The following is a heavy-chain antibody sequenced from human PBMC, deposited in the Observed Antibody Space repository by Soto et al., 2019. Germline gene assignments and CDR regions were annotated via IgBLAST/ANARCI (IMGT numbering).Heavy chain of an antibody. J-gene: IGHJ4*02. V-gene: IGHV3-23*01. CDR3: AKNPVYYYDSTGYHFDY. Sequence: EVQLLESGGGLVQPGGSLRLSCAASEFTFSNYAMSWVRQAPGKGLEWVSAISYGGGTTYYADSVKGRFTISRDNSKNTLYLQMNSLRAADTAVNYCAKNPVYYYDSTGYHFDYWGQGTLVTVAS. CDR2: ISYGGGTT. D-gene: IGHD3-22*01. CDR1: EFTFSNYA.